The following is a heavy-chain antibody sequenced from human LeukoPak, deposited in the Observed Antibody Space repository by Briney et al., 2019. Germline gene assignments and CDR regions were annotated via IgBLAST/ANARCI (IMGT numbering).Heavy chain of an antibody. CDR1: GFTFSDYH. CDR2: ISGSSIYT. V-gene: IGHV3-11*05. D-gene: IGHD3-22*01. J-gene: IGHJ4*02. Sequence: PGGSLRLSSAASGFTFSDYHMTWIRQAPGKGLEWVSYISGSSIYTRYADSVKDRFTISRDNAKNSLYLQMNSLRAEDTALYYCVRDISGYYFDYWGQGTLVTVSS. CDR3: VRDISGYYFDY.